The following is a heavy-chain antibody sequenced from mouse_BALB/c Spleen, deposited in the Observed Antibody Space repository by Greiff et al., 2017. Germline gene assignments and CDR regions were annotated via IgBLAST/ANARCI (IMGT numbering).Heavy chain of an antibody. J-gene: IGHJ3*01. CDR1: GFSLTSYG. CDR2: IWGDGST. V-gene: IGHV2-3*01. D-gene: IGHD2-14*01. CDR3: AKPKDRYDEWFAY. Sequence: VLLVESGPGLVAPSQSLSITCTVSGFSLTSYGISWVRQPPGKGLEWLGVIWGDGSTNYHSALISRLSISKDNSKSQVFLKLNSLQTDDTDTYDCAKPKDRYDEWFAYWGQGTLVTVSA.